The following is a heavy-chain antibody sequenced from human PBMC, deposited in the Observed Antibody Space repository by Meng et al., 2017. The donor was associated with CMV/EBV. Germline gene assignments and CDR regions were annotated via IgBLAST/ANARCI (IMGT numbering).Heavy chain of an antibody. V-gene: IGHV1-69*01. CDR2: IIPIFGTA. D-gene: IGHD5-12*01. CDR3: ARGRLAGNAGWFDP. J-gene: IGHJ5*02. Sequence: QVQLVQSGAEVKKPGSSVTVSCKASGGTFSSYAISSVRQAPGQGLEWMGGIIPIFGTANYAQKFQGRVTITADESTSTAYMELSSLRSEDTAVYYCARGRLAGNAGWFDPWGQGTLVTVSS. CDR1: GGTFSSYA.